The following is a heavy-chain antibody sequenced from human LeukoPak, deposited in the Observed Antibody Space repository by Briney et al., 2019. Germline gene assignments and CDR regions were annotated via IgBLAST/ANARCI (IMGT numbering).Heavy chain of an antibody. D-gene: IGHD6-19*01. J-gene: IGHJ5*02. CDR1: GYTFTSYG. Sequence: ASVKVSCKASGYTFTSYGISWVRQAPGQGLEWMGWISAYNGNTNYAQKLQGRVTMTTDTSTSTAYMELRSLRSGDTAVYYCAAEQWLAPLGAWGQGTLVTVSS. V-gene: IGHV1-18*01. CDR2: ISAYNGNT. CDR3: AAEQWLAPLGA.